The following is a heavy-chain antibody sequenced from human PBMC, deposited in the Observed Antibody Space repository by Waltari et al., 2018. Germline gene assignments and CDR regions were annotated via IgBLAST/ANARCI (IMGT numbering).Heavy chain of an antibody. CDR3: XRXRGXGXXXXS. V-gene: IGHV4-4*02. D-gene: IGHD2-15*01. CDR2: LRGDGRT. Sequence: QLQLRQSGPGLVKPSDSLSLTCAVSGASVTSDFLWNWVRQPPGTGLEWIGQLRGDGRTTYNPSLESRVTVSMDTLNNQFSLKVSSVTAADTAVXXCXRXRGXGXXXXSW. J-gene: IGHJ5*01. CDR1: GASVTSDFL.